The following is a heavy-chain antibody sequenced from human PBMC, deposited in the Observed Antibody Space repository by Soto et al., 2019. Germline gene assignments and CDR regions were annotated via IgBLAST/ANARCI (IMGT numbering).Heavy chain of an antibody. J-gene: IGHJ6*02. Sequence: QVQLVESGGGVVQPGRSLRLSCAASGFTFSNYGMHWVRQAPGKGLEWVAVISYDGSNKYHADSVKGRFTISRDNSKNTLYLQMNSLRAEDTAVYYCAKVGFSGSTTYYYYYGMDVGGQGTTVTVSS. CDR2: ISYDGSNK. V-gene: IGHV3-30*18. D-gene: IGHD1-26*01. CDR1: GFTFSNYG. CDR3: AKVGFSGSTTYYYYYGMDV.